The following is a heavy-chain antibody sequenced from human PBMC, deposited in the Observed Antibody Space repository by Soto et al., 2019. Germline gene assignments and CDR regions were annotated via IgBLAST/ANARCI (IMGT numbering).Heavy chain of an antibody. CDR1: GFTFSSYW. J-gene: IGHJ4*02. CDR2: IKQDGSEK. V-gene: IGHV3-7*03. Sequence: PGGSLRLSCVASGFTFSSYWMSWVRQAPGKGLEWVANIKQDGSEKYYVDSVKGRFTISRDNAKNSLYLQMNSLRAEDTAVYYCARDLSYYYDSSGQDYWGQGTLVTVSS. CDR3: ARDLSYYYDSSGQDY. D-gene: IGHD3-22*01.